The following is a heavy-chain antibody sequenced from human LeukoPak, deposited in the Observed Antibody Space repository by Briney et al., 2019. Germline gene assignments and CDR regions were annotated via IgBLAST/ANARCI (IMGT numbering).Heavy chain of an antibody. V-gene: IGHV3-9*01. Sequence: GGSLRLSCAASGFTFDDYAMHWVRQVPGKGLEWVSGISWNSGSIGYADSVKGRFTISRDNARNSLYLQMNSLRAEDTALYYCAKGKWLSESPLDYWGQGTLVTVSS. D-gene: IGHD3-22*01. CDR3: AKGKWLSESPLDY. CDR2: ISWNSGSI. CDR1: GFTFDDYA. J-gene: IGHJ4*02.